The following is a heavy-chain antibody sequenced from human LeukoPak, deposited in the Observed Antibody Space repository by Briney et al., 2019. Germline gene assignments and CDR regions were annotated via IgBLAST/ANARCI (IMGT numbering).Heavy chain of an antibody. CDR2: INHSGST. Sequence: SETLSLTCAVYGGSFSGYYWSWIRQPPGKGLEWIGEINHSGSTNYNPSLKSRVTISVDTSKNQFSLKLSSVTAADTAVYYCARRGYCSSTSCYRLFDYWGQGTLVTVSS. V-gene: IGHV4-34*01. CDR1: GGSFSGYY. J-gene: IGHJ4*02. D-gene: IGHD2-2*02. CDR3: ARRGYCSSTSCYRLFDY.